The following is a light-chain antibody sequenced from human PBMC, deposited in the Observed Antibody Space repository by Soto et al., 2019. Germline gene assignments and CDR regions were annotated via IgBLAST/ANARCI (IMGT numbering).Light chain of an antibody. V-gene: IGKV1-5*01. CDR1: QSIRHY. Sequence: DIQMTQSPPTLSASVGDRVTITCRASQSIRHYLAWYQQMPGKAPKLLIYGASSLQSGVPSRFSGSGSGTEFTLPIVSLRLYVFAFFFRQHQNIFSVTLAKGTRVDIK. J-gene: IGKJ1*01. CDR2: GAS. CDR3: QHQNIFSVT.